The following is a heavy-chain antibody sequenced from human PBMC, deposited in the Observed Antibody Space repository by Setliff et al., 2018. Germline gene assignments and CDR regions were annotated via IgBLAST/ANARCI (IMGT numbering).Heavy chain of an antibody. CDR3: ARAWNDFYDVLTGYDYYFDY. Sequence: GGSLRLSCVASGFTFSSYSMNWVRQAPGKGLEWVSSVSTSSSYIYYADSVKGRFTISRDNAKNSLYLQMNSLRAEDTAVYYCARAWNDFYDVLTGYDYYFDYWGQGTLVTVSS. CDR1: GFTFSSYS. J-gene: IGHJ4*02. V-gene: IGHV3-21*01. D-gene: IGHD3-9*01. CDR2: VSTSSSYI.